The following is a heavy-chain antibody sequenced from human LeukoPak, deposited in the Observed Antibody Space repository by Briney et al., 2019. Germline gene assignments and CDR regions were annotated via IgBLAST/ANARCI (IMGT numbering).Heavy chain of an antibody. Sequence: GGSLRLSCAASGFTFSSYSMNWVRQAPGKGLEWVSSISSSSSHIYYADSVKGRFTISRDNAKNSLYLQMNSLRAEDTAVYYCAKDPMIVVVTDAFDIWGQGTMVTVSS. J-gene: IGHJ3*02. CDR3: AKDPMIVVVTDAFDI. CDR2: ISSSSSHI. CDR1: GFTFSSYS. D-gene: IGHD3-22*01. V-gene: IGHV3-21*04.